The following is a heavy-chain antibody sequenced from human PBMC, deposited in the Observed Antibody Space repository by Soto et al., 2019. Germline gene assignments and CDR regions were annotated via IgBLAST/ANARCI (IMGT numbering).Heavy chain of an antibody. CDR1: VFSFSISS. J-gene: IGHJ4*02. CDR3: ARDLGNYDSRGYFDY. D-gene: IGHD3-22*01. Sequence: PGGSLRVACTASVFSFSISSMNWLRQAPGKGLEWISYISYTTSRKYYADSVKGRFTISRDNAKNSLYLQMNSLTVEDTAIYYCARDLGNYDSRGYFDYWGLGTKVTVSS. CDR2: ISYTTSRK. V-gene: IGHV3-48*04.